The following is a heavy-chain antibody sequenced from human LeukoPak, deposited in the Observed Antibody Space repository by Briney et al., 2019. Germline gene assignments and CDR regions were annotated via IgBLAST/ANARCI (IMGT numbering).Heavy chain of an antibody. J-gene: IGHJ6*02. CDR3: VSWYYDSSGYPSIYYYYYGMDV. V-gene: IGHV1-69*13. D-gene: IGHD3-22*01. CDR2: IIPTFGTA. CDR1: GGTFSSYA. Sequence: SVKVSCKASGGTFSSYAISWVRQAPGQGLEWMGGIIPTFGTANYAQKFQGRVTITADESTSTAYMELSSLRSEDTAVYYCVSWYYDSSGYPSIYYYYYGMDVWGQGTTVTVSS.